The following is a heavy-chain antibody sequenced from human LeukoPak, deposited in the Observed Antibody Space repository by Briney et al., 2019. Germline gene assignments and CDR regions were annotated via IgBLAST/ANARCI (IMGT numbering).Heavy chain of an antibody. J-gene: IGHJ4*02. CDR2: VYPDDSDT. Sequence: GASLKISCKGSGYKFSNYWIAWVRQMPGKGLDYMGVVYPDDSDTIYSPSFQGHVAISVDGSINTAYLQWSSLNVSDTAMYYCARLLTTYFDFWGQGTLVTVS. D-gene: IGHD4/OR15-4a*01. CDR1: GYKFSNYW. V-gene: IGHV5-51*01. CDR3: ARLLTTYFDF.